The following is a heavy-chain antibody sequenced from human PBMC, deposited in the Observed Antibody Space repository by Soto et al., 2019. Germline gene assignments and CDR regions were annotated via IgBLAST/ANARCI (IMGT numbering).Heavy chain of an antibody. CDR1: GYTFTSYG. Sequence: GASVKVSCKASGYTFTSYGISWVRQAPGQGLEWMGWISAYNGSTSYAQKLQGRVTMTTDTSTSTAYMELSSLRSEDTAVYYCARRTGDFWSGYSKIPPYYYGLDVWGQGTTVTVSS. J-gene: IGHJ6*02. V-gene: IGHV1-18*01. CDR2: ISAYNGST. D-gene: IGHD3-3*01. CDR3: ARRTGDFWSGYSKIPPYYYGLDV.